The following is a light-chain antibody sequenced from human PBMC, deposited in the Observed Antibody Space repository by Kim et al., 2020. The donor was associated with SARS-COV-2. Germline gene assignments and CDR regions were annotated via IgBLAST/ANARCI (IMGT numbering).Light chain of an antibody. Sequence: LALSPGGRATRSCRASQSLSNYLAWYQQKPGQAPRLLIYDASNRATGVPARFSGSGSGTDFTLTISSLEPEDFAVYYCQQRSNGYTFGQGTKLEI. J-gene: IGKJ2*01. CDR1: QSLSNY. CDR3: QQRSNGYT. V-gene: IGKV3-11*01. CDR2: DAS.